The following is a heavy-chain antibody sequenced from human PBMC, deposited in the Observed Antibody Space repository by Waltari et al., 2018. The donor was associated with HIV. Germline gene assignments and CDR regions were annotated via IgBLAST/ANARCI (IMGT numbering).Heavy chain of an antibody. CDR1: GGPISSVSYY. J-gene: IGHJ3*02. Sequence: VQLQESGPGLVKPSQNLSLTCTVPGGPISSVSYYWSWTRQPAGKGLEWSGRIYTSGSTNYNPSLKSRVTISVDTSKNQFSLKLSSVTAADTAVYYCARDRNYYYDSSGYFFNAFDIWGQGTMVTVSS. D-gene: IGHD3-22*01. V-gene: IGHV4-61*02. CDR2: IYTSGST. CDR3: ARDRNYYYDSSGYFFNAFDI.